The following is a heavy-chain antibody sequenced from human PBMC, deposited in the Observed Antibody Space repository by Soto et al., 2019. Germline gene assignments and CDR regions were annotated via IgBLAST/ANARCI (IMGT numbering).Heavy chain of an antibody. CDR3: AHGSGWLSDY. CDR1: GFSLSDNAVA. V-gene: IGHV2-5*01. D-gene: IGHD6-19*01. CDR2: IYWYGVR. J-gene: IGHJ4*02. Sequence: QITLRESGPTLVKPTQTLTLTCTFSGFSLSDNAVAVGWIRQPPGKALEWLALIYWYGVRHYSPSLKGRVTISKDTAENQVVLTMTDLDPVDTATYYCAHGSGWLSDYWGQGILVTVSS.